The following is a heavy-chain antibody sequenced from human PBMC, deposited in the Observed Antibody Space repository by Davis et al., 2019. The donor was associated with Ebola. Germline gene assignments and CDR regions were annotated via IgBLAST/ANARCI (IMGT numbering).Heavy chain of an antibody. J-gene: IGHJ6*02. CDR1: GFTFNYYA. V-gene: IGHV3-23*01. Sequence: GESLKISCAASGFTFNYYAMSWVRQAPGKGLEWVSLIGGGGDDTYYPDSVKGRFTISRDNSKNMLFLQMNSLRAEDTAVYYCAKGISRITMIVVVYGMDVWGQGTTVTVS. CDR2: IGGGGDDT. CDR3: AKGISRITMIVVVYGMDV. D-gene: IGHD3-22*01.